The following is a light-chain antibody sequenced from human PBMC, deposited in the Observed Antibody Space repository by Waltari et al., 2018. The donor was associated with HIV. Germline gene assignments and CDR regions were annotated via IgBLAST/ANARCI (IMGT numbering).Light chain of an antibody. CDR1: NIGSKN. J-gene: IGLJ2*01. Sequence: SYVLTQAPSVSVAPGQTARIPCGGNNIGSKNVHWYQQKPGQAPVVVVYDYSDRASGIPERFSGSNSGNTATLTIIRVEAGDEADYHCQVWDASSDHVFFGGGTKLTVL. CDR2: DYS. CDR3: QVWDASSDHVF. V-gene: IGLV3-21*02.